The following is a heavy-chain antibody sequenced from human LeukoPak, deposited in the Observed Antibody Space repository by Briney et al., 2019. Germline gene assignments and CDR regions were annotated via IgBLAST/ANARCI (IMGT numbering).Heavy chain of an antibody. V-gene: IGHV3-15*01. CDR2: IKSKTDGGTT. J-gene: IGHJ4*02. CDR1: GFTFSNAW. Sequence: GGSLGLSCAASGFTFSNAWMSWVRQAPGKGLEWVGRIKSKTDGGTTDYAAPVKGRFTISRDDSKNTLYLQMNSLKTEDTAVYYCTTDKYGEIFDYRGQGTLVTVSS. D-gene: IGHD4-17*01. CDR3: TTDKYGEIFDY.